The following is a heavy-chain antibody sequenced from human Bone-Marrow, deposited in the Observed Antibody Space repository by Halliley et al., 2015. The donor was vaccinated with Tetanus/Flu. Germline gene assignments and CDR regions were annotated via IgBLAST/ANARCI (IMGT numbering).Heavy chain of an antibody. CDR3: AKDLKGIWASYGTAY. J-gene: IGHJ4*02. V-gene: IGHV3-30*18. CDR2: ISYDGTNK. Sequence: SLRLSCAASGFIFSSYAMHWVRQAPGKGLEWVAFISYDGTNKFYADSVKGRFTISRDNSKNTLYLQINSLRAEDTAVYYCAKDLKGIWASYGTAYWGQGTLVTVSS. CDR1: GFIFSSYA. D-gene: IGHD3-16*01.